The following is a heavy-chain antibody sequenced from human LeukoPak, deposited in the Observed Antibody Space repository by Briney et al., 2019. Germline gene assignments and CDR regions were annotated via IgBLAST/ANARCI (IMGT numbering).Heavy chain of an antibody. D-gene: IGHD6-13*01. CDR3: TKNQILDDTGSWYAY. Sequence: PGGSLRLYCGASGFTFRTYAMSWVRQAPGTGLEWVSGISDGGGRTFYAESVKGRFTVSRDNSKNTLYLRMNSLRAEDTAIYYCTKNQILDDTGSWYAYWGQGTLVTVSS. V-gene: IGHV3-23*01. J-gene: IGHJ4*02. CDR1: GFTFRTYA. CDR2: ISDGGGRT.